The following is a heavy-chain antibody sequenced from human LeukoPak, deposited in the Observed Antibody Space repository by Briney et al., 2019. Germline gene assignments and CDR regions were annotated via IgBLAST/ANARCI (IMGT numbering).Heavy chain of an antibody. V-gene: IGHV3-30*02. CDR1: GFTFSSYG. CDR3: ARHPRRGWSGYVDY. D-gene: IGHD3-3*01. J-gene: IGHJ4*02. Sequence: GGSLRLSCAASGFTFSSYGMHWVRQAPGKGLEWVAFIRYDGSHKYYADSVKGRFTISRDNSKNTLHLQMNSLRAEDTAVYYCARHPRRGWSGYVDYWGQGTLVTVSS. CDR2: IRYDGSHK.